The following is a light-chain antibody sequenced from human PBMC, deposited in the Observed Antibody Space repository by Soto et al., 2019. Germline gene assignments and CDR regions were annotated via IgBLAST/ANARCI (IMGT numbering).Light chain of an antibody. J-gene: IGLJ2*01. V-gene: IGLV2-14*03. CDR2: DVS. CDR1: SSDVGGYNY. Sequence: QSALTQPASVSGSPGQSITISCTGTSSDVGGYNYVSWYQQHPGKAPKFMIYDVSYRPSGVSNRFSGSKSGNTASLTISGLQDEDEDDYYCSSYTSSSTVVFGGGTKLTVL. CDR3: SSYTSSSTVV.